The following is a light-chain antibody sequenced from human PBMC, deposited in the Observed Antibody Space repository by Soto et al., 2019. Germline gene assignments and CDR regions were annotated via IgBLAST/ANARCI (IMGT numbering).Light chain of an antibody. CDR1: QSVSSN. J-gene: IGKJ2*01. CDR2: GAS. V-gene: IGKV3-15*01. CDR3: QQYNNWPYT. Sequence: IVMTQSPSTLSVSPGERATLSCRASQSVSSNLAWYHQKPGQAPRLLIFGASTRATGIPARFSGSGSGTEFTLTISSLQSEDFAAYYCQQYNNWPYTFGQGTNLEIK.